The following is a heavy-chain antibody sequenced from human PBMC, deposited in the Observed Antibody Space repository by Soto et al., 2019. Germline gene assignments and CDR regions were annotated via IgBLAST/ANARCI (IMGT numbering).Heavy chain of an antibody. Sequence: QVQLVRSGAEVKKPGASVKVSCKASGYTFTNYAFSWVRQAPGQGLEWMGWISAYNGNTNYPQKLQGRVTMTTDTSTSTAYMELRSLRSDDTAVYYCARDLAAAGPFDCWGPGTLVTVSS. D-gene: IGHD6-13*01. CDR2: ISAYNGNT. V-gene: IGHV1-18*01. CDR1: GYTFTNYA. J-gene: IGHJ4*02. CDR3: ARDLAAAGPFDC.